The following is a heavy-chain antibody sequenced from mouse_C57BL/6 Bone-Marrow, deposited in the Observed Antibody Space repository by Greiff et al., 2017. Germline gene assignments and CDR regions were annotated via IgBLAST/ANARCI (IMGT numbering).Heavy chain of an antibody. D-gene: IGHD1-1*01. Sequence: QVTLKESGPGILQPSQTLSLTCSFSVFSLSTFGMGVSWIRQPSGKGLEWLAHIYWDEDKHYKPSLKSRLTISKDTSNNQVFLKITTVDTADTATYYSARRRTTVVARDAMDYWGQGTSVTVSS. J-gene: IGHJ4*01. V-gene: IGHV8-9*01. CDR2: IYWDEDK. CDR3: ARRRTTVVARDAMDY. CDR1: VFSLSTFGMG.